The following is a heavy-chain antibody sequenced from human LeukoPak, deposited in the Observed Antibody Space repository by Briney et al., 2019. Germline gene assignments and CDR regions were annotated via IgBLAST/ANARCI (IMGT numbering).Heavy chain of an antibody. CDR2: IYYSGST. V-gene: IGHV4-59*01. Sequence: SETLSLTCTVSGGSISSYYWSWIRQPPGKGLEWIGYIYYSGSTNYNPSLKSRVTISVDTSKNQFSLKLSSVTAADTAVYYCARVRGIAAAGALFDYWGQGTLVTVSS. J-gene: IGHJ4*02. D-gene: IGHD6-13*01. CDR1: GGSISSYY. CDR3: ARVRGIAAAGALFDY.